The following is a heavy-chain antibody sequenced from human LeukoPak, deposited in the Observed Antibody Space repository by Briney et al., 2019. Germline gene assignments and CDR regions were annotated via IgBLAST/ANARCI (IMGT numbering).Heavy chain of an antibody. J-gene: IGHJ4*02. D-gene: IGHD3-22*01. CDR2: INSDGSST. CDR1: GFTFSSYW. Sequence: GGSLRLSCAASGFTFSSYWMHWVRQAPGKGLVWVSRINSDGSSTTYADSVKGRFTISRDNAKNTLYLQMNSLRAEDTAVYYCASPDYYDSSGYVSWGQGTLVTVSS. CDR3: ASPDYYDSSGYVS. V-gene: IGHV3-74*01.